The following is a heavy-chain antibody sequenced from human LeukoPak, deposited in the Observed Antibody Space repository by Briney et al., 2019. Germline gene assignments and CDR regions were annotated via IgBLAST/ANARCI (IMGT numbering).Heavy chain of an antibody. CDR2: INPNSGGT. CDR1: GYTFTGYY. D-gene: IGHD3-10*01. V-gene: IGHV1-2*02. J-gene: IGHJ5*02. CDR3: AAYNLWFGENWFDP. Sequence: GASVKVSCKASGYTFTGYYMHWVRQAPGQGLEWMGWINPNSGGTNYAQKFQGRVTMTRDTTISTAYMELSRLRSDDTAVYYCAAYNLWFGENWFDPWGQGTLVTVSS.